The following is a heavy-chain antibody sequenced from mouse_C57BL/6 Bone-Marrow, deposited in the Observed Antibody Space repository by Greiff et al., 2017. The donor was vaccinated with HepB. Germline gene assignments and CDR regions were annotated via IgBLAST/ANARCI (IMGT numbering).Heavy chain of an antibody. CDR2: ISSGSSTI. V-gene: IGHV5-17*01. Sequence: EVQGVESGGGLVKPGWSLKLSCAASGFTFSDYGMHWVRQAPEKGLEWVAYISSGSSTIYYADTVKGRFTISRDNAKNTLFLQMTSLRSEDTAMYYCARPRYYGSSYVGAMDYWGQGTSVTVSS. CDR3: ARPRYYGSSYVGAMDY. D-gene: IGHD1-1*01. J-gene: IGHJ4*01. CDR1: GFTFSDYG.